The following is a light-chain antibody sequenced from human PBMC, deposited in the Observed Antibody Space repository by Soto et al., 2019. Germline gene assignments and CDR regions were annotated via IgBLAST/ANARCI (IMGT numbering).Light chain of an antibody. CDR2: KAS. V-gene: IGKV1-5*03. CDR3: KQYNSYGST. CDR1: QSISSW. Sequence: DIQMTQSPSTLSASVGDRVTITCRASQSISSWLAWYQQKPGKAPKLLIYKASSLESGVPSRFSGSGSGTEFTLTISSLQPDDFATYYCKQYNSYGSTFGQGTKLEIK. J-gene: IGKJ2*02.